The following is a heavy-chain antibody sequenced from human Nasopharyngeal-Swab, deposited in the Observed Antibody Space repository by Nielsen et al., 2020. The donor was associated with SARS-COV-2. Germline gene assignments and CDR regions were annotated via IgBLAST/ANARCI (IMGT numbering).Heavy chain of an antibody. Sequence: SVKVSCKASGGIFSSYAISWVRQAPGQGLEWMGGIIPIFGTANYAQKFQGRVTITADESTSTAYMELSSLRSEDTAVYYCARAGKKQGATEYYFDYWGQGTLVTVSS. V-gene: IGHV1-69*13. CDR2: IIPIFGTA. D-gene: IGHD5-12*01. CDR3: ARAGKKQGATEYYFDY. CDR1: GGIFSSYA. J-gene: IGHJ4*02.